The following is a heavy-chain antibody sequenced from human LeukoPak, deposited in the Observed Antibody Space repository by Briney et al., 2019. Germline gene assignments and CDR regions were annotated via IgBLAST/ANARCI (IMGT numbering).Heavy chain of an antibody. J-gene: IGHJ5*02. V-gene: IGHV4-59*01. D-gene: IGHD2-2*01. CDR1: GGSISSYY. CDR3: ARVVISSRFDP. CDR2: IYYSGST. Sequence: PSETLSLTCTVSGGSISSYYWSWIRQPPGKGLEWIGYIYYSGSTNYNPSLKSRVTISVDTSKNQFSLKLSSVTAADTAVYYCARVVISSRFDPWGQGTLVTVSS.